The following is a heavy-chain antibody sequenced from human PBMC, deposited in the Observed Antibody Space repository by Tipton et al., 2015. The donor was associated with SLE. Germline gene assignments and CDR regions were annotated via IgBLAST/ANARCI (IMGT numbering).Heavy chain of an antibody. Sequence: WIRQPPGKGLEWMGRIDPSDSYTNYSPSFQGHVTISADKSISTAYLQWSSLKASDTAMYYCASGDYYDSSGPIGYWGQGTLVTVSS. J-gene: IGHJ4*02. CDR2: IDPSDSYT. CDR3: ASGDYYDSSGPIGY. V-gene: IGHV5-10-1*01. D-gene: IGHD3-22*01.